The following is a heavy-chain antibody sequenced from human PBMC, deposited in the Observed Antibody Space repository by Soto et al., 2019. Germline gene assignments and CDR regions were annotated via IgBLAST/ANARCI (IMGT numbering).Heavy chain of an antibody. D-gene: IGHD3-9*01. CDR3: ARGKLRYFDWYPNWDYYYGMDV. V-gene: IGHV4-59*01. CDR2: IYYSGST. J-gene: IGHJ6*02. CDR1: GGSISSYY. Sequence: PSETLSLTCTVSGGSISSYYWSWIRQPPGKGLEWIGYIYYSGSTNYNPSLKSRVTISVDTSKNQFSLKLSSVTAADTAVYYCARGKLRYFDWYPNWDYYYGMDVWGQGTTVTVSS.